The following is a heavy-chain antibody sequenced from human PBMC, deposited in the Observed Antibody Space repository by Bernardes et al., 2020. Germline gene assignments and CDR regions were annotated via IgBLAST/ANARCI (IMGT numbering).Heavy chain of an antibody. Sequence: SGPTLTNPTKLLTLTCTFSGFPLSTSAVGVAWIRQPPGKALEWHALLYWDDDKRYSPSMKSRLTITKETSKIQVVLTMTNMDPVDTATYYCARLRFLEWRYMDVGGKGTTVTGSS. D-gene: IGHD3-3*01. J-gene: IGHJ6*03. CDR1: GFPLSTSAVG. CDR3: ARLRFLEWRYMDV. CDR2: LYWDDDK. V-gene: IGHV2-5*02.